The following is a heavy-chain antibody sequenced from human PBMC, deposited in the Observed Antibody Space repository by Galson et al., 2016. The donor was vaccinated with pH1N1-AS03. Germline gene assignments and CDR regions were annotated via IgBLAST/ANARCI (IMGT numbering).Heavy chain of an antibody. Sequence: SLRLSCAASEFSFSNYGMHWVRQAPGKGLEWLAVISFDGSEDDYADSVRGRFSISRDNFKKTVHLQLSSLRPEDTALYYCAKDMVGRVAERGVIPRATFALWGRGTLVTVAS. CDR1: EFSFSNYG. J-gene: IGHJ4*02. CDR2: ISFDGSED. D-gene: IGHD3-10*01. V-gene: IGHV3-30*18. CDR3: AKDMVGRVAERGVIPRATFAL.